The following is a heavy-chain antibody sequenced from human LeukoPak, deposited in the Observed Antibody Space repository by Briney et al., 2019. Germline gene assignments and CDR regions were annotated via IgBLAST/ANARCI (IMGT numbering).Heavy chain of an antibody. CDR3: ARGLGMSWADAFDI. CDR1: GGSINSGDYF. CDR2: VYYSGGT. J-gene: IGHJ3*02. D-gene: IGHD7-27*01. Sequence: SETLSLTCTVSGGSINSGDYFWTWIRQPPGKGLEWIGYVYYSGGTNYNPSLKSRVTISVDTSKNQFSLKLSSVTAADTAVYYCARGLGMSWADAFDIWGQGTMVTVSS. V-gene: IGHV4-61*08.